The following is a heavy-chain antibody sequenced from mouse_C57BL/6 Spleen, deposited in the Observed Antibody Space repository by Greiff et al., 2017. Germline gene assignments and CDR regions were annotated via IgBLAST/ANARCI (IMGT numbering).Heavy chain of an antibody. V-gene: IGHV1-80*01. Sequence: QVQLQQSGAELVKPGASVKISCKASGYAFSSYWMNWVKQRPGKGLEWIGQIYPGDGDTNYNGKFKGKATLTADKSSSTAYMQLSSLTSEDSAVYFGARSRATTVVALYAMDYWGQGTSVTVSS. D-gene: IGHD1-1*01. CDR2: IYPGDGDT. J-gene: IGHJ4*01. CDR1: GYAFSSYW. CDR3: ARSRATTVVALYAMDY.